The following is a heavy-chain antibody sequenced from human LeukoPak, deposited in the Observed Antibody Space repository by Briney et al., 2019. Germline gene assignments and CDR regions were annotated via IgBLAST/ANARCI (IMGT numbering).Heavy chain of an antibody. J-gene: IGHJ4*02. V-gene: IGHV1-69*13. CDR1: GGTFSSYA. CDR2: IIPIFGTA. Sequence: ASVKVSCKASGGTFSSYAISWVRQAPGQGLEWMGGIIPIFGTANYAQKFQGRVTITADESTSTAYMELSSLRSEDTAVYYCARSRRLYQRLWMFDYWGPGTLVTVSS. D-gene: IGHD2-2*01. CDR3: ARSRRLYQRLWMFDY.